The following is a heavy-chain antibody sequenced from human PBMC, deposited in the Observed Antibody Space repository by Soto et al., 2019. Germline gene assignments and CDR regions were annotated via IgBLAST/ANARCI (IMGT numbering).Heavy chain of an antibody. Sequence: QVQLVQSGAEVKKPGSSVKVSCKAPGGTFSTYAISWVRQAPGQGLEWMGGGIPIFGTPKYAQKFQGRVTITADECTSTGYMELRSLRSEDTAVYYCARSQGGSSSLDIYYYYYYGMDVWGQGTTVTVSS. CDR1: GGTFSTYA. D-gene: IGHD2-15*01. J-gene: IGHJ6*02. CDR2: GIPIFGTP. CDR3: ARSQGGSSSLDIYYYYYYGMDV. V-gene: IGHV1-69*01.